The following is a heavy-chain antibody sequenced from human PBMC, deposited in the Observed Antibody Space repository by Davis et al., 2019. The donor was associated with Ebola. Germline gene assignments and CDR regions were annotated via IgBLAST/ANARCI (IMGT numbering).Heavy chain of an antibody. Sequence: MPSETLSLTCTVSGGSISSGGYYWSWIRQHPGKGLEWIGYIYYSGSTYYNPSLKSRVTISVDTSKNQFSLKLSSVTAADTAVYYCARVFANRGDEHWGQGTLVTVSS. J-gene: IGHJ4*02. CDR2: IYYSGST. D-gene: IGHD2/OR15-2a*01. V-gene: IGHV4-31*03. CDR1: GGSISSGGYY. CDR3: ARVFANRGDEH.